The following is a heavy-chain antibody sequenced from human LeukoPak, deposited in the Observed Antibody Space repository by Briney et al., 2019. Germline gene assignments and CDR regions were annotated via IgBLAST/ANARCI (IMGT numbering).Heavy chain of an antibody. Sequence: GGSLRLSCAASQFTFSNHGMHWVRQAPGKGLEWVAVIWYDGSNKYYADSVKGRFTISRDNSQNTLYLQMNSLRAEDTAVYYCARHPDGSLSLDYWGQGTLVTVSS. CDR2: IWYDGSNK. V-gene: IGHV3-33*01. CDR1: QFTFSNHG. CDR3: ARHPDGSLSLDY. D-gene: IGHD1-26*01. J-gene: IGHJ4*02.